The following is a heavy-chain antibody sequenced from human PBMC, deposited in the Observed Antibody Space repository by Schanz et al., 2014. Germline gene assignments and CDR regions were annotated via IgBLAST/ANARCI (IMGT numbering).Heavy chain of an antibody. V-gene: IGHV1-69*04. Sequence: QLQLVQSGAEVKKPGASVKVSCKASGYTFISYGIKWVRQAPGQGLEWMGRIVPIAGITNYAQRFQGRVTITADKSSDTAYMELSSLRSEDTAVYYCAREVGLYDRGWFDPWGQGTLVTVSS. CDR2: IVPIAGIT. CDR1: GYTFISYG. D-gene: IGHD3-22*01. CDR3: AREVGLYDRGWFDP. J-gene: IGHJ5*02.